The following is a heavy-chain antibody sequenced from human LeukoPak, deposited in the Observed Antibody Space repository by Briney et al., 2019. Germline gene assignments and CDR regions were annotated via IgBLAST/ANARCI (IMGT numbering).Heavy chain of an antibody. V-gene: IGHV3-48*03. D-gene: IGHD4-17*01. CDR1: GFTFSSYE. Sequence: GGSLRLSCAASGFTFSSYEMNWVRQAPGKGLEWVSYISSSGSTIYYADSVKGRFTISRDNAKNSLYLQMNSLRAEDTAVYFCANSYTVTTSPFDYWGQGTLVSVSS. J-gene: IGHJ4*02. CDR3: ANSYTVTTSPFDY. CDR2: ISSSGSTI.